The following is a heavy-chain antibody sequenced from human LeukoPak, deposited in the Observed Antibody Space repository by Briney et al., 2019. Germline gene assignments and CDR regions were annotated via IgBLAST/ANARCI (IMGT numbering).Heavy chain of an antibody. CDR3: AKDRRGPKAWFDP. V-gene: IGHV3-7*03. J-gene: IGHJ5*02. CDR1: GFTFSSYW. Sequence: GGSLRLSCAASGFTFSSYWMSWVRQAPGKGLEWVANIKQDGSEKYYVDSVKGRFTISRDNAKNSLYLQMNSLRAEDTAVYYCAKDRRGPKAWFDPWGQGTLVTVSS. D-gene: IGHD3-10*01. CDR2: IKQDGSEK.